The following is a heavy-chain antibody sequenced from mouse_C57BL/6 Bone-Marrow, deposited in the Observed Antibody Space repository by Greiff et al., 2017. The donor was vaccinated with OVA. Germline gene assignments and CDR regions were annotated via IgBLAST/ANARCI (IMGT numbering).Heavy chain of an antibody. V-gene: IGHV5-9-1*02. D-gene: IGHD2-1*01. CDR2: ISSGGDYI. Sequence: DVHLVESGEGLVKPGGSLKLSCAASGFTFSSYAMSWVRQTPEKRLEWVAYISSGGDYIYYADTVKGRFTISRDNARNTLYLQMSSLKSEDTAMYYCTREGYYGPLTWYFDVWGTGTTVTVSS. J-gene: IGHJ1*03. CDR3: TREGYYGPLTWYFDV. CDR1: GFTFSSYA.